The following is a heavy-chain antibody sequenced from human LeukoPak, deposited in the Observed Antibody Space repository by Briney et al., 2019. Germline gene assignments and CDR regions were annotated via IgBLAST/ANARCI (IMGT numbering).Heavy chain of an antibody. CDR3: ARETYYGSDNYFDY. CDR1: GFTFSSYW. Sequence: PGGSLRLSCAASGFTFSSYWMHWVRQAPGKGLVWVSRINNHGSSTTYADSVRGRFTISRDNAKNTLYLQMNSLRAEDTAVYYCARETYYGSDNYFDYWGQGTLVTVSS. CDR2: INNHGSST. J-gene: IGHJ4*02. D-gene: IGHD3-10*01. V-gene: IGHV3-74*01.